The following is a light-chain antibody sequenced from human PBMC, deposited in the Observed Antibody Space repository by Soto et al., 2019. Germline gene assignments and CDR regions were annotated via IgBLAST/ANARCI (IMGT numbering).Light chain of an antibody. V-gene: IGLV1-47*01. J-gene: IGLJ2*01. CDR1: SSNIGSNY. CDR3: AAWDDSLSGVV. Sequence: QSALTQPPSASGTPGQRVTISCSGSSSNIGSNYVYWYQQLPGKAPKLLIYRNNQRPSGVPDRFSGSKSGTSASLAISGLRSEDEADYYCAAWDDSLSGVVFGGGTKLTVL. CDR2: RNN.